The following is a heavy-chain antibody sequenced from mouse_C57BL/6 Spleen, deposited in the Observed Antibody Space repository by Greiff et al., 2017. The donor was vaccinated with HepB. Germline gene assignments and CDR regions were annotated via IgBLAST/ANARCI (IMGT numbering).Heavy chain of an antibody. CDR1: GYSFTDYN. CDR2: INPNYGTT. V-gene: IGHV1-39*01. J-gene: IGHJ2*01. Sequence: VQLKESGPELVKPGASVKISCKASGYSFTDYNMNWVKQSNGKSLEWIGVINPNYGTTSYNQKFKGKATLTVGQSSSTAYMQLNSLTSEDSAVYYCARGGYDGYFYYFDYWGQGTTLTVSS. D-gene: IGHD2-3*01. CDR3: ARGGYDGYFYYFDY.